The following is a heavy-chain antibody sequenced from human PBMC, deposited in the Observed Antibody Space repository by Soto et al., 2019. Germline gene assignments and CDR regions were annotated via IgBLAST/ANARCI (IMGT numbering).Heavy chain of an antibody. CDR3: ARATSYVHAFDI. J-gene: IGHJ3*02. Sequence: ASVKVSCKASGYPFTSYYMHWVRQAPGQGLEWMGIINPGDATTYYPQRFQGRVTITADESTSTACMELSSLRSEDTAVYYCARATSYVHAFDIWGQGTMVTVSS. D-gene: IGHD5-18*01. V-gene: IGHV1-46*01. CDR1: GYPFTSYY. CDR2: INPGDATT.